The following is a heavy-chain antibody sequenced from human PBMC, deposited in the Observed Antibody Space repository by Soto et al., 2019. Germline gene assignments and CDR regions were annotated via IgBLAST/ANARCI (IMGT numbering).Heavy chain of an antibody. V-gene: IGHV4-30-4*01. CDR3: ARSTYYYDSSGFRY. J-gene: IGHJ4*02. CDR1: GGSISSGDYY. D-gene: IGHD3-22*01. Sequence: SETLSLTCTVSGGSISSGDYYWSWIRQPPGKGLEWIGYIYYSGSTYYNPSLKSRVTISVDTSKNQFSLKLSSVTAADTAVYYCARSTYYYDSSGFRYWGQGTLVTVSS. CDR2: IYYSGST.